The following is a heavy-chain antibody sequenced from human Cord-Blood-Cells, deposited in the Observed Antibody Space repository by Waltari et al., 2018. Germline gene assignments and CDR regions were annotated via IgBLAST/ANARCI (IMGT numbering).Heavy chain of an antibody. V-gene: IGHV4-39*01. CDR2: FYYSGST. D-gene: IGHD2-2*01. CDR1: GGSISSSSYY. J-gene: IGHJ3*02. Sequence: QLQLQESGPGLVKPSETLSLTCTVSGGSISSSSYYWGWIRQPPGKGLGWIGSFYYSGSTNYNPSLKSRVSISVDTAKNQFSLKLSSVTDADTAVYYCARNYCSSTSCDAFDIWGQGTMVTVSS. CDR3: ARNYCSSTSCDAFDI.